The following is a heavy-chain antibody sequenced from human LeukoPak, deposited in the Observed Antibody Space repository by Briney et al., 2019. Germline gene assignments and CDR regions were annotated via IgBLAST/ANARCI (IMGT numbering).Heavy chain of an antibody. CDR3: ARVGVLRFLEWLSDLDY. CDR2: IKQDGSEK. J-gene: IGHJ4*02. CDR1: GFTFSSYW. Sequence: PGGSLRLSCAASGFTFSSYWMSWVRQAPGKGLEWVANIKQDGSEKYYVDSVKGRFTISRDNAKNSLYLQMNSLRAEDTAVYYCARVGVLRFLEWLSDLDYWGQGTLVTVPS. V-gene: IGHV3-7*01. D-gene: IGHD3-3*01.